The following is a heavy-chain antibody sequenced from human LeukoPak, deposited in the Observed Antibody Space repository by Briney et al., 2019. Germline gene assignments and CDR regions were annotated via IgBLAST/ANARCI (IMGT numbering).Heavy chain of an antibody. V-gene: IGHV1-18*01. CDR1: GYTFTSYG. J-gene: IGHJ4*02. Sequence: GASVKVSCKASGYTFTSYGISWVRQAPGHGLEWMGWISAYNGNTNYAQKLQGRVTMTTDTSTSTAYMELRSLRSDDTAVYYCARNLYYYGSGSEFDYWGQGTLVTVSS. CDR3: ARNLYYYGSGSEFDY. CDR2: ISAYNGNT. D-gene: IGHD3-10*01.